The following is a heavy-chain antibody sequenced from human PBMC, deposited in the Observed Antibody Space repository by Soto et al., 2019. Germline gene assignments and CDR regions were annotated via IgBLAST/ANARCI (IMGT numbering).Heavy chain of an antibody. CDR2: IDNKGGST. CDR1: GFAFGTYW. D-gene: IGHD3-3*01. J-gene: IGHJ6*02. V-gene: IGHV3-74*01. CDR3: ARDVYDFPSGFPGYAMDV. Sequence: PGGSLRLSCAASGFAFGTYWMHWVRQAPGKGLVWVSRIDNKGGSTNYADSVKGRFTISRDNAKNTLYLQMNSLRAEDTALYYCARDVYDFPSGFPGYAMDVWGQGTKVTV.